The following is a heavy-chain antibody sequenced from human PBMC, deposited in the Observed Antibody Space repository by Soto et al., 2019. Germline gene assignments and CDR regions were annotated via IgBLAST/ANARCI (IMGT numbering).Heavy chain of an antibody. CDR3: ARESGGATATLDYYYFYMDV. J-gene: IGHJ6*03. V-gene: IGHV1-2*04. D-gene: IGHD5-12*01. Sequence: QVQLVQSGAEVRKPGASVTVSCSSSGDSFNDYYIHWVRQAPGQGFEWMGWINPNGGVTKYAQKFQGWVSMTRDTSIRTVYMQLSRLRSDDTAVYYCARESGGATATLDYYYFYMDVWCTGTTVTVSS. CDR2: INPNGGVT. CDR1: GDSFNDYY.